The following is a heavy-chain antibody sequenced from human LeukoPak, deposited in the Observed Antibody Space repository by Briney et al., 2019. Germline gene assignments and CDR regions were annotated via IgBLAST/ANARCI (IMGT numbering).Heavy chain of an antibody. J-gene: IGHJ4*02. D-gene: IGHD3-9*01. CDR3: ARGDDYDILTGYSYFDY. V-gene: IGHV3-30-3*01. CDR1: GFTFSSYV. Sequence: GGSLRLSCAASGFTFSSYVMHWVRQAPGKGLEWVAVISYDGSNKYYADSVKGRFTISRDNSKNTLYLQMNSLRAEDTAVYYCARGDDYDILTGYSYFDYWGQGTLVTVSS. CDR2: ISYDGSNK.